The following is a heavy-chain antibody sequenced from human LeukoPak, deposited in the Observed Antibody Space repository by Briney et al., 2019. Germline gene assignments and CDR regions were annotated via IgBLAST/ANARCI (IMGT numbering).Heavy chain of an antibody. V-gene: IGHV1-2*02. Sequence: ASVKVSCKASGYTFTDYYMHWVRQAPGQGLEWMGWINPNSGGTNSAQKFQGRVTMTRDASIDTAYMELSRLTSDDTAVYYCARDRITDCSTTSCTIANWFDPWGQGTLVTVSS. CDR1: GYTFTDYY. CDR2: INPNSGGT. J-gene: IGHJ5*02. CDR3: ARDRITDCSTTSCTIANWFDP. D-gene: IGHD2-2*01.